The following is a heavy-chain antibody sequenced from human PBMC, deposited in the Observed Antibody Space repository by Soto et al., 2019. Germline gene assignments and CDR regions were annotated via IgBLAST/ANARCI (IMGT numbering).Heavy chain of an antibody. V-gene: IGHV1-8*01. CDR2: MNPNSGNT. CDR3: AIFCSGPCIAAVDY. CDR1: GYTFTSYD. D-gene: IGHD6-6*01. Sequence: QVQLVQSGAEVKKPGASVKVSCKASGYTFTSYDINWVRQATGQGLEWMGWMNPNSGNTGYAQKFQGRVTMTRNTSISTAYMELSSLRSEDTAVYYCAIFCSGPCIAAVDYWGQGTLVTVSS. J-gene: IGHJ4*02.